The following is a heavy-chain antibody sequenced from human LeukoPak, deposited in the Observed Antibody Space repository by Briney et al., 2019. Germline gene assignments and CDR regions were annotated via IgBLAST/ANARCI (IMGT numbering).Heavy chain of an antibody. Sequence: GGSLRLSCAASGLTFSDYSMNWVRQAPGKGLEWISYVGVSSGNTKYADSVKGRFTISGDSAKNSVFLQMNSLRVEDTAVYYCARDHRHAFDNWGQGTLVTVSS. J-gene: IGHJ4*02. CDR3: ARDHRHAFDN. V-gene: IGHV3-48*04. CDR1: GLTFSDYS. CDR2: VGVSSGNT.